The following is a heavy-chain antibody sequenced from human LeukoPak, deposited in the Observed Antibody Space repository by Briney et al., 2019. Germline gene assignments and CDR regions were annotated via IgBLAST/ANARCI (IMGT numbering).Heavy chain of an antibody. CDR2: INPNSGGT. CDR3: ARGFTIFGVVTHLDY. D-gene: IGHD3-3*01. Sequence: GASVKVSCKASGYTFTGYYMHWVRQAPGQGLEWMGWINPNSGGTNYAQKFQGRVTMTRDTSISTAYMELSRLRSDDTAVYYCARGFTIFGVVTHLDYWGQGTLVTVSS. CDR1: GYTFTGYY. V-gene: IGHV1-2*02. J-gene: IGHJ4*02.